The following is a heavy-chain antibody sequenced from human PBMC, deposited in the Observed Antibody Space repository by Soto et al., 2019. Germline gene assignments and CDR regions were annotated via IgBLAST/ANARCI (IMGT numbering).Heavy chain of an antibody. Sequence: SETLSLTCTVSGGSISSNYWTWIRQPPGKGLEWVGYFYNSGSTNYNPSLKSRVTISEDTSKSQFSLKVNSMTAADTAVYYCARYRREAVAGYTLENWGQGILVT. V-gene: IGHV4-59*01. J-gene: IGHJ4*02. CDR2: FYNSGST. CDR3: ARYRREAVAGYTLEN. CDR1: GGSISSNY. D-gene: IGHD6-13*01.